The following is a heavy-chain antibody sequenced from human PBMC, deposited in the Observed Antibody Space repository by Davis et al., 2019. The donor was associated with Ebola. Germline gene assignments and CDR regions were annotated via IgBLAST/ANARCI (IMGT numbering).Heavy chain of an antibody. V-gene: IGHV3-30-3*01. D-gene: IGHD2-8*01. CDR2: ISYDGSNK. Sequence: GGSLRLSCAASGFTFSSYAIHWVRQAPGKGLEWVAVISYDGSNKYYADSVKGRFTISRDNSKNTLYLQMNSLRAEDTAVYYCARDIRGRRSCTNGVCYVYYYYGMDVWGQGTTVTVSS. J-gene: IGHJ6*02. CDR3: ARDIRGRRSCTNGVCYVYYYYGMDV. CDR1: GFTFSSYA.